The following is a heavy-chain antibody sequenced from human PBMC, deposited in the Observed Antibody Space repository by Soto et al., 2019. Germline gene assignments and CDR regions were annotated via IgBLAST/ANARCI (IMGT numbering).Heavy chain of an antibody. J-gene: IGHJ4*02. V-gene: IGHV3-33*01. CDR1: GFTFSSYG. CDR2: IYYDGSNK. Sequence: PGGSLRLSCAASGFTFSSYGMHWVRQAPGKGLEWVAVIYYDGSNKYYGDSVKGRFTISRDNSKNTLFLQMNSLKAEDTAVYYCSRDLSGGTYPADYGGEGTLVTDSS. D-gene: IGHD1-1*01. CDR3: SRDLSGGTYPADY.